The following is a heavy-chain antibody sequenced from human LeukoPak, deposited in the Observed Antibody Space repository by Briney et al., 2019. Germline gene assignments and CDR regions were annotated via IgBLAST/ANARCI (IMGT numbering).Heavy chain of an antibody. J-gene: IGHJ3*02. CDR3: VSHVYGGSPFDI. V-gene: IGHV3-74*01. D-gene: IGHD4-23*01. Sequence: GGSLRLSCAASGFTFSGYWMHWVRQVPGKGLVWLSRINTDGSTTSYADSVKGRFTISRDNAENTLCLQMNSLRAEDTAVYHCVSHVYGGSPFDIWGQGTMVTVSS. CDR2: INTDGSTT. CDR1: GFTFSGYW.